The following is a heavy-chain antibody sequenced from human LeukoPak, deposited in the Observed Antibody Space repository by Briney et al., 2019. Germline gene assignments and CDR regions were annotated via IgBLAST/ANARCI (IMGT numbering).Heavy chain of an antibody. Sequence: GGSLRLSCAASGFTFSSYGMHWVRQAPGKGLEWVAFIRYDGSNKYYADSVKGRFTISRDNSKNTLYLQMNSLRAEATAVYYCAKRPGDYWYFDLWGRGTLVTVSS. CDR3: AKRPGDYWYFDL. J-gene: IGHJ2*01. V-gene: IGHV3-30*02. CDR1: GFTFSSYG. CDR2: IRYDGSNK. D-gene: IGHD4-17*01.